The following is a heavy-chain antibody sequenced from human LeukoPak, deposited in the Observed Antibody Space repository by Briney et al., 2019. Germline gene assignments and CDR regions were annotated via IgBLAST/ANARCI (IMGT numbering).Heavy chain of an antibody. J-gene: IGHJ4*02. CDR3: ASLSQDYYDSSGYYYFDY. CDR2: IYYSGST. V-gene: IGHV4-59*12. CDR1: GGSISSYY. D-gene: IGHD3-22*01. Sequence: PSETLSLTCTVSGGSISSYYWSWIRQPPGKGLEWIGYIYYSGSTNYNPSLKSRVTISVDTSKNQFSLKLSSVTAADTAVYYCASLSQDYYDSSGYYYFDYWGQGTLVTVSS.